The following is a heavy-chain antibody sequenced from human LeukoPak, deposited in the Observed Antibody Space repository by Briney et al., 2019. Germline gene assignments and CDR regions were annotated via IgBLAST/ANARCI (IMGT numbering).Heavy chain of an antibody. CDR1: GYTFTGYY. J-gene: IGHJ4*02. CDR3: ARDGAGSGYDSKVLDS. V-gene: IGHV1-2*02. CDR2: ITPNSGGT. Sequence: ASVKVSCKASGYTFTGYYMHWVRQAPGQGLEWMGWITPNSGGTNYAQKFQGRVTMTTDTPITTAYLELSWLRSDDTAVYYCARDGAGSGYDSKVLDSWGQGTLVTVSS. D-gene: IGHD5-12*01.